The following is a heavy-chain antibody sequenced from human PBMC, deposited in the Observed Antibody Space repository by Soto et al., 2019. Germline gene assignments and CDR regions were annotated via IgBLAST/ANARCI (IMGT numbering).Heavy chain of an antibody. CDR3: SRRFDD. CDR1: GFTFSSYG. CDR2: ISSSGTTI. V-gene: IGHV3-48*04. J-gene: IGHJ4*02. Sequence: VQLVESGGGVVQPGRSLRLSCAASGFTFSSYGMHWVRQAPGKGLEWISYISSSGTTIYYADSVRGRFTISRDNAKSSLYLQMNSLRADDTAVYYCSRRFDDWGQGTLVTVSS.